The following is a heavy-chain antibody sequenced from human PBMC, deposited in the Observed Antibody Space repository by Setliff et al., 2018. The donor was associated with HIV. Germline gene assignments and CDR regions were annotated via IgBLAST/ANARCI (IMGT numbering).Heavy chain of an antibody. CDR3: ARQERYCTSADCYRYFNY. D-gene: IGHD2-2*02. Sequence: PSETLSLTCTVSGGSISTYYWSWIRQPPGKGLEWIGSIYFTGSSDNNPSLKSRVTLSVDTSKHQFSLKLSSVTAADTAVYYCARQERYCTSADCYRYFNYWGQGTLVTVSS. CDR2: IYFTGSS. V-gene: IGHV4-59*01. CDR1: GGSISTYY. J-gene: IGHJ4*02.